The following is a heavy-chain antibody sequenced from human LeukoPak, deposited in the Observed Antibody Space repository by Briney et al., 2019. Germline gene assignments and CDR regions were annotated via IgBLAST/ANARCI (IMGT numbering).Heavy chain of an antibody. D-gene: IGHD1-7*01. V-gene: IGHV1-69*13. J-gene: IGHJ4*02. CDR2: IIPIFGTA. CDR3: ARVVTGTTGDYFDY. CDR1: GGTFSSYA. Sequence: ASVKVSCKASGGTFSSYAISWVRQAPGQGLEWMGGIIPIFGTANYGQKFQGRVTITADESTSTAYMELSSLRSEDTAVYYCARVVTGTTGDYFDYWGQGTLVTVSS.